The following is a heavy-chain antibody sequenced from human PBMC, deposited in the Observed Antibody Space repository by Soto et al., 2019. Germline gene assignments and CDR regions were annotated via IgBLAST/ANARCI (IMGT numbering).Heavy chain of an antibody. CDR2: IKSKTDGGTT. V-gene: IGHV3-15*01. CDR1: GFTFSNAW. Sequence: GGSLRLSCAASGFTFSNAWMSWVRQAPGKGLEWVGRIKSKTDGGTTDYAAPVKGRFTISRDDSKNTLYLQMNSLKTEDTAVYYCTTAYYDFWSGPTDYWGQGTLVTVSS. D-gene: IGHD3-3*01. CDR3: TTAYYDFWSGPTDY. J-gene: IGHJ4*02.